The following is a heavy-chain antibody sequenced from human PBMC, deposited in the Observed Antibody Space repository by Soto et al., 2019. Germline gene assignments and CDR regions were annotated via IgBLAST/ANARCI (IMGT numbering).Heavy chain of an antibody. J-gene: IGHJ6*04. V-gene: IGHV5-51*01. Sequence: PGESLKISCKGSGYSFTSYWIGWVRQMPGKGLEWMGIIYPGDSDTRYSPSFQGQVTISADKSISTAYLQMDNVRAEDTAVYYCARDPGVNWAWGKGTTVTVSS. CDR1: GYSFTSYW. D-gene: IGHD2-8*01. CDR3: ARDPGVNWA. CDR2: IYPGDSDT.